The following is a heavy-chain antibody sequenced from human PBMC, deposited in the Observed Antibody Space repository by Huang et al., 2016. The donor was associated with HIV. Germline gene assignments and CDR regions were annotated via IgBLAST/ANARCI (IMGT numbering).Heavy chain of an antibody. J-gene: IGHJ3*01. CDR3: VKERGSSRARSSFDF. CDR2: IRYDGNND. CDR1: GFPFSAYG. V-gene: IGHV3-30*02. D-gene: IGHD6-13*01. Sequence: QVRLVASGGGVVQPGASLTLSCSAFGFPFSAYGMSWVRQAPGKGLEWVSFIRYDGNNDYLVGSVKGRFTISRDKSNNTLYLRMNSLRPEDTAVYYCVKERGSSRARSSFDFWGQGTSVIVSS.